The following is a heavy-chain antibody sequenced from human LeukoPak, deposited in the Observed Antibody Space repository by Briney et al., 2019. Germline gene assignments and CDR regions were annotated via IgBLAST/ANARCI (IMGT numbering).Heavy chain of an antibody. D-gene: IGHD5-18*01. CDR1: GFIFTNYF. CDR2: IKHDGSEK. Sequence: GGSLRLSCAASGFIFTNYFMSWVRQAPGKGLEWVASIKHDGSEKYYVDSVRGRFTISRDNTKNSLYLQMNSLRAEDTAVYYCARGGYGYAYWGQGTLVTVSS. CDR3: ARGGYGYAY. V-gene: IGHV3-7*01. J-gene: IGHJ4*02.